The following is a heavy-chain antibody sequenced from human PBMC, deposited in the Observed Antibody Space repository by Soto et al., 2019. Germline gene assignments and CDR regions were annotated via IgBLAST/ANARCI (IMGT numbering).Heavy chain of an antibody. Sequence: QVQLVESGGGVVQPGRSLRLSCAASGFTFSSYGMHWVRQAPGKGLEWVAVIWYDGSNKYYADSVKGRFTISRDNSKNPLFLQMNSLRGEDTAVYYCARDGCGGDCYFDYWGQGTLVTVSS. J-gene: IGHJ4*02. CDR1: GFTFSSYG. V-gene: IGHV3-33*01. CDR2: IWYDGSNK. D-gene: IGHD2-21*02. CDR3: ARDGCGGDCYFDY.